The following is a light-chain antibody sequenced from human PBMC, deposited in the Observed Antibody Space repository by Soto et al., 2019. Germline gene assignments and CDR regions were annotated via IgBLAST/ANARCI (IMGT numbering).Light chain of an antibody. CDR3: QSYDTSLSGVI. J-gene: IGLJ2*01. Sequence: QSVLTQTPSVSGAPGQTITMSCTGSSSNIGAGYDVHWYQQLPGAAPRLLIYADNNRPSGVPDRFSASNSGTSASLAITGHQGEDEAVYYCQSYDTSLSGVIFGAGTQLTVL. CDR2: ADN. V-gene: IGLV1-40*01. CDR1: SSNIGAGYD.